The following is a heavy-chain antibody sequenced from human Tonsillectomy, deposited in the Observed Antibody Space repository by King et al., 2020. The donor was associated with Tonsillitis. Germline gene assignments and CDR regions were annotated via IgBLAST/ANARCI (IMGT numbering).Heavy chain of an antibody. Sequence: VQLQESGPGLVKPSETLSLTCTVSGGSISSYYWRWIRQTPGKGLERIGYIYGQSTNYSPSLKSRVTISLDTSKNLFSLKLTSVTAADTAVYSCATGNGNSSRLEYWGQGILVTVSS. D-gene: IGHD4-23*01. CDR1: GGSISSYY. V-gene: IGHV4-59*01. CDR2: IYGQST. J-gene: IGHJ4*02. CDR3: ATGNGNSSRLEY.